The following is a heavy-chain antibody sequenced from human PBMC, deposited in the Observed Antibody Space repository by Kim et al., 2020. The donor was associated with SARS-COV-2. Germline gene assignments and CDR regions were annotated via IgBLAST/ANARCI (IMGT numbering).Heavy chain of an antibody. CDR3: ARREDGYNIDY. D-gene: IGHD5-12*01. V-gene: IGHV4-31*02. Sequence: YYNPSLQSRVTISVDTSKNQFSLKLSSVTAADTAVYYCARREDGYNIDYWGEGTLVTVSS. J-gene: IGHJ4*02.